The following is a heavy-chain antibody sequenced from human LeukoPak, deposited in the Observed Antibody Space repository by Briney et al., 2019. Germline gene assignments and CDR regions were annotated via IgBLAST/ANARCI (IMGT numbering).Heavy chain of an antibody. CDR3: AKDSPGYASSWYEDN. V-gene: IGHV3-23*01. Sequence: GGSLRLSCAGSGFIFSSYAVSWVRQAPGRGLEWVSVIGGSGADTFYAESVKGRLIISRDNSKNKVYLQLNSLRAEDTAVYYCAKDSPGYASSWYEDNWGQGTLVTVAS. J-gene: IGHJ4*02. CDR2: IGGSGADT. D-gene: IGHD6-13*01. CDR1: GFIFSSYA.